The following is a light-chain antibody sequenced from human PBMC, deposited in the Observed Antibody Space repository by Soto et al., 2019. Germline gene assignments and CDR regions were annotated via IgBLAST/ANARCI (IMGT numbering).Light chain of an antibody. CDR3: QQYNNWPPWT. V-gene: IGKV3-11*01. CDR2: AAS. J-gene: IGKJ1*01. CDR1: QSISTY. Sequence: EIVLKHSPATLSLSPCERATLSFSASQSISTYLAWYQQKPGQAPRLLIYAASNRATDIPARFSGSGSGTDFTLTIRSLEPEDFAVYYCQQYNNWPPWTFGQGTKVDIK.